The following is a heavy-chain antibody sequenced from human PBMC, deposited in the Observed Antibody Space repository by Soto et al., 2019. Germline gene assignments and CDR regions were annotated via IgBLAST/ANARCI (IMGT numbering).Heavy chain of an antibody. D-gene: IGHD3-22*01. J-gene: IGHJ4*02. CDR2: IKQDGSEK. Sequence: GESLKISCAASGFTFSSYWMSWVRQAPGKGLEWVANIKQDGSEKYYVDSVKGRFTISRDNAKNSLYLQMNSLRAEDTAVYYCARVGSSWYYYDSSGYAYFDYWGQGTLVTVSS. V-gene: IGHV3-7*01. CDR1: GFTFSSYW. CDR3: ARVGSSWYYYDSSGYAYFDY.